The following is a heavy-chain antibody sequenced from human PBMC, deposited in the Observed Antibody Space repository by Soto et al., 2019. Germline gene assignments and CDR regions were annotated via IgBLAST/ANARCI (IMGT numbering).Heavy chain of an antibody. D-gene: IGHD3-16*01. V-gene: IGHV4-59*08. Sequence: SSETQSLTCTVSGGSISSYDWSWIRQPPGKGLEWIGYIYYSGSTNYNPSLKSRVTISVDTSKNQFSLKLSLKLSSVTAADTAVYYCARRWGDYFDYWGQGTLVTVSS. CDR3: ARRWGDYFDY. CDR1: GGSISSYD. CDR2: IYYSGST. J-gene: IGHJ4*02.